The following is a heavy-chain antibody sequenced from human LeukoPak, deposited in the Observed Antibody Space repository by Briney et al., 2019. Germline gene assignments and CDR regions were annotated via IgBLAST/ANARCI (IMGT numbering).Heavy chain of an antibody. D-gene: IGHD3-10*01. V-gene: IGHV3-13*04. J-gene: IGHJ3*02. Sequence: PGRSLRLSCAASGFTFSSYDMHWVRQATGKGLEWVSAIGTAGDTYYPGSVKGRFTISRENAKNSLYLQMNSLRAGDTAVYYCARASPMVRGGYYAFDIWGQGTMVTVSS. CDR1: GFTFSSYD. CDR3: ARASPMVRGGYYAFDI. CDR2: IGTAGDT.